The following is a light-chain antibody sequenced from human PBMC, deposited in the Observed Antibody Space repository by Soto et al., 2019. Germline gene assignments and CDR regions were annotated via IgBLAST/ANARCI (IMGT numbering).Light chain of an antibody. CDR2: GPS. V-gene: IGKV3-20*01. CDR1: QSVASH. CDR3: QEFAASLRT. J-gene: IGKJ1*01. Sequence: IVLTQSPGTLSLSQGERATLSCRASQSVASHLAWYQQKPGQAPRLLISGPSTRATGIPDRFSDSGSGTDFTLSISRLEPEDFAVYYRQEFAASLRTFGQGTKVAIK.